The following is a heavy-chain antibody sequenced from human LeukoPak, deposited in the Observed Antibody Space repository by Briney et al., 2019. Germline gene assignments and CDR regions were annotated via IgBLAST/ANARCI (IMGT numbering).Heavy chain of an antibody. CDR2: ASPSDSET. Sequence: GESLKISCTASGYRFTSYWISWVRQMPGKGLEWMGRASPSDSETYYSPAFRGHVTMSVDKSISIAYLHWSSLRASDTAIYYCARVVCSGDTCYQRNWFDPWGQGTLVTVSS. CDR1: GYRFTSYW. V-gene: IGHV5-10-1*01. J-gene: IGHJ5*02. D-gene: IGHD2-15*01. CDR3: ARVVCSGDTCYQRNWFDP.